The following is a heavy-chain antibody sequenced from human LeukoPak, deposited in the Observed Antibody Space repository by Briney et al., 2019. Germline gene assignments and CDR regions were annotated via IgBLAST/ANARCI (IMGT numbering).Heavy chain of an antibody. CDR3: AKGSSWYPKVNYGMDV. CDR2: ISWNSGSI. CDR1: GGSISGDS. D-gene: IGHD6-13*01. V-gene: IGHV3-23*01. Sequence: GTLSLTCAVSGGSISGDSWWSWVRQSPGKGLEWVSGISWNSGSIGYADSVKGRFTISRDNSKNTLYLQMNSLRAEDTAVYYCAKGSSWYPKVNYGMDVWGQGTTVTVSS. J-gene: IGHJ6*02.